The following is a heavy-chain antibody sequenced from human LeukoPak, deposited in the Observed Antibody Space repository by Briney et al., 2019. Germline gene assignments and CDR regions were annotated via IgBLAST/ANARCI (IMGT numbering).Heavy chain of an antibody. D-gene: IGHD3-16*01. Sequence: GGSLRLSCAASGLTFSSYWMTWVRHAPGKGLEWVATIKYDGSETYYVDSVRGRFPISRDNAKNSLYLQMNSLSAEDTAVYYCARDSTLSNYWGQGTLVTVSS. V-gene: IGHV3-7*04. CDR1: GLTFSSYW. J-gene: IGHJ4*02. CDR3: ARDSTLSNY. CDR2: IKYDGSET.